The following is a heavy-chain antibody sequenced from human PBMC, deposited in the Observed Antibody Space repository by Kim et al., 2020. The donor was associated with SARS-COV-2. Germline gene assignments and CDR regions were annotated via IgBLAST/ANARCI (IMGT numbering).Heavy chain of an antibody. CDR3: ARDRLLNSYYSYGVDV. V-gene: IGHV3-30*01. D-gene: IGHD2-15*01. Sequence: SVKGRFTSSRDNSKKTLFLEMNSLRPEDTAVYFCARDRLLNSYYSYGVDVWGQGTAVTVSS. J-gene: IGHJ6*02.